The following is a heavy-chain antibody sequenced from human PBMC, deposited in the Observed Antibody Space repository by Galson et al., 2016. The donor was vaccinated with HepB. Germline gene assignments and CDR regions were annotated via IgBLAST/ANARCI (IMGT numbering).Heavy chain of an antibody. CDR1: GFTFDDYA. CDR2: TSWNSGSI. D-gene: IGHD6-13*01. Sequence: SLRLSCAASGFTFDDYAMHWARQAPGKGLEWVSGTSWNSGSIGYADSVKGRFTISRDNDKNSLHLQMNILRAEDTALYYCARGRGSNWRDAFDIWGQGTMVTVSS. J-gene: IGHJ3*02. CDR3: ARGRGSNWRDAFDI. V-gene: IGHV3-9*01.